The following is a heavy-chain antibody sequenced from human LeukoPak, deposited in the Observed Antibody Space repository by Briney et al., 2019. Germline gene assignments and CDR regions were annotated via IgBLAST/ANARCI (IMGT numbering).Heavy chain of an antibody. D-gene: IGHD4-17*01. Sequence: SVKVSCKVSGGTFSSYAISWVRQAPGQGLEWMGGIIPIFGTANYAQKFQGRVTITADESTSTAYMELSSLRSEDTAVYYCARDTVTTLGNWFDPWGQGTLVTVSS. CDR2: IIPIFGTA. V-gene: IGHV1-69*13. CDR3: ARDTVTTLGNWFDP. J-gene: IGHJ5*02. CDR1: GGTFSSYA.